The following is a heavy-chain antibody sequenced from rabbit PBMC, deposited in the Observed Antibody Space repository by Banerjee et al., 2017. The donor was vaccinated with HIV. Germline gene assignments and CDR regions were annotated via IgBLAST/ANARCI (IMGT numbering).Heavy chain of an antibody. CDR3: ARGNPNGGDGCNL. D-gene: IGHD2-1*01. CDR1: GFSFSSSGW. J-gene: IGHJ4*01. CDR2: IYTGSGSI. V-gene: IGHV1S45*01. Sequence: QEQLEESGGDLVKPEGSLTLTCTASGFSFSSSGWIWWVRQAPGKGLEWIACIYTGSGSIAYASWAKGRFTISKTSSTTVTLQMTSLTAADTATYFCARGNPNGGDGCNLWGPGTLVTVS.